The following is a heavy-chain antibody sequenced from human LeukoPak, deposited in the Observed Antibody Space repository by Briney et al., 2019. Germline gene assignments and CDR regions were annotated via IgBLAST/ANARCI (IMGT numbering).Heavy chain of an antibody. V-gene: IGHV3-21*01. Sequence: GGSLKLSCATSGFTCNNYNMNWVRQAPGRALEWVSSITSSGTYIFYADSVKGRFTISRDNAKNSLYLQMNSLRAEDTAVYYCAKLRWYFDLWGRGTLVTVSS. CDR1: GFTCNNYN. CDR3: AKLRWYFDL. CDR2: ITSSGTYI. D-gene: IGHD4-23*01. J-gene: IGHJ2*01.